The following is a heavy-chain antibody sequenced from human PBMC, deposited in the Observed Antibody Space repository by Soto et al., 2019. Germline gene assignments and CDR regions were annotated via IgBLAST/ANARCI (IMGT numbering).Heavy chain of an antibody. CDR3: ARGSIRGVIID. D-gene: IGHD3-10*01. Sequence: SETLSLTCTVSGGSINSYFWSWIRQPPGKGLEWIGYIYYSGSTYYNPSLKSRVTISVDTSKNQFSLKLSSVTAADTAVYYCARGSIRGVIIDWGQGTLVTVSS. V-gene: IGHV4-30-4*01. J-gene: IGHJ4*02. CDR1: GGSINSYF. CDR2: IYYSGST.